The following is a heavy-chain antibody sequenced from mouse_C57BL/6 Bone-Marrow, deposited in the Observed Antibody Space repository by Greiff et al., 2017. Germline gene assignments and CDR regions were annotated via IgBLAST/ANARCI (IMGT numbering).Heavy chain of an antibody. J-gene: IGHJ4*01. D-gene: IGHD2-5*01. Sequence: VQLQQSGAELVRPGASVKLSCTASGFNIKDDYMHWVKQRPEQGLEWIGWIDPENGYTEYASKFQGKATITADTSSNTAYLQLSSLTSEDTAVYYCTTTHSNQGAMDYWGQGTSVTVSS. CDR1: GFNIKDDY. V-gene: IGHV14-4*01. CDR3: TTTHSNQGAMDY. CDR2: IDPENGYT.